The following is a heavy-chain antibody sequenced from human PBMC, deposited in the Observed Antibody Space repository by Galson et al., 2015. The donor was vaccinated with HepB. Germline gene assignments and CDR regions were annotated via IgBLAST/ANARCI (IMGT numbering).Heavy chain of an antibody. V-gene: IGHV3-15*01. Sequence: SLRLSCAGSGSTFSNAWMSWVRQAPGKGLEWVGRVKSKSNGGTIDYPAPVKGRFTISRDDSINTVYLQMNSLKSEDTAVYYCTTGRTFDFWGQGTMVTVSS. CDR1: GSTFSNAW. CDR2: VKSKSNGGTI. CDR3: TTGRTFDF. J-gene: IGHJ3*01.